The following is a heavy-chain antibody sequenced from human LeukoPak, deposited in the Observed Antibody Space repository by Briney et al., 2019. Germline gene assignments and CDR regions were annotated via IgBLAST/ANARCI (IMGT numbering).Heavy chain of an antibody. CDR3: ARDLGGNKRAFDY. J-gene: IGHJ4*02. V-gene: IGHV4-59*01. CDR1: ADSLSDYY. CDR2: IYNSGST. Sequence: PSETLSLTCSVSADSLSDYYWSWIRQPPGQGLEWIVYIYNSGSTNYNPPLSSRVTISVDSSKKPFSLKVSSVTAADTAVYYCARDLGGNKRAFDYWGQGTLVTVCS. D-gene: IGHD2/OR15-2a*01.